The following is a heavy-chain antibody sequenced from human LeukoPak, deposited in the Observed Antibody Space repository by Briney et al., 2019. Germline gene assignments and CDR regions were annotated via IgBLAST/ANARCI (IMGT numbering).Heavy chain of an antibody. J-gene: IGHJ4*02. CDR1: GFTFSSYA. CDR3: AKYTTVTTAWFDY. CDR2: ISGSGGST. D-gene: IGHD4-11*01. Sequence: GGSLRLSCAASGFTFSSYAMSWVRQAPGKGLEWVSAISGSGGSTYYADSVKGRFTISRDNSKNTLYLRMNSLRAEDTAVYYCAKYTTVTTAWFDYWGQGTLVTVSS. V-gene: IGHV3-23*01.